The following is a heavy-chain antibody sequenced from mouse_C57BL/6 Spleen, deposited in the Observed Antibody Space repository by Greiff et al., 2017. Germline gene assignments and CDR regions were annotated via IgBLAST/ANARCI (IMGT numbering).Heavy chain of an antibody. CDR2: SRNKANDYTT. V-gene: IGHV7-1*01. D-gene: IGHD1-1*01. Sequence: EVKLMESGGGLVQSGRSLRLSCATSGFTFSDFYMEWVRQAPGKGLEWIAASRNKANDYTTEYSASVKGRFIVSRDTSQSILYLQMNALRAEDTAIYYCARDAGRVEGYFDVWGTGTTVTVSS. J-gene: IGHJ1*03. CDR1: GFTFSDFY. CDR3: ARDAGRVEGYFDV.